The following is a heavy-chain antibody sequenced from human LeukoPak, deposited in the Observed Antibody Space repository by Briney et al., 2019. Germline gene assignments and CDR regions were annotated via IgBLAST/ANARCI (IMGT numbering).Heavy chain of an antibody. D-gene: IGHD4-17*01. J-gene: IGHJ4*02. CDR1: GFTFSSYA. CDR3: AKDLSPDYGDTDYDY. Sequence: GGSLRLSXAASGFTFSSYAMSWVRQAPGKGLEWVSAISGSGGSTYYADSVKGRFTISRDNSKSTLYLQMNSLRAEDTAVYYCAKDLSPDYGDTDYDYWGQGTLVTVSS. CDR2: ISGSGGST. V-gene: IGHV3-23*01.